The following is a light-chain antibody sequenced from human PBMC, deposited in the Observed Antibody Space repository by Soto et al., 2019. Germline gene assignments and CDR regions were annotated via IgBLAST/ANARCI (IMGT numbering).Light chain of an antibody. CDR3: QQYKFWRT. V-gene: IGKV3-15*01. J-gene: IGKJ1*01. CDR2: AAS. Sequence: IVMTQSPATLSVSPGERATLSCRAGQSIDNMLAWYQQRPGQAPRLPIYAASTRATGIPARFSGSGSGTEFTLTISGLQSEDFGVYYCQQYKFWRTFGQGTKVDIK. CDR1: QSIDNM.